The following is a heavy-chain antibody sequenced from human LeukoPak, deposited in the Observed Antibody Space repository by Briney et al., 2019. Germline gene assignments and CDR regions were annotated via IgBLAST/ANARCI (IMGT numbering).Heavy chain of an antibody. CDR3: ARDAPSQYYYNGMDV. V-gene: IGHV3-66*02. Sequence: GGSLRLSCAASGFTVSSNYMSWVRQAPGKGLEWVSVIYSGGSTYYADSVKGRFTISRDNSKNTLYLQMNSLRAEDTAVYYCARDAPSQYYYNGMDVWGQGTTVTVSS. CDR2: IYSGGST. J-gene: IGHJ6*02. CDR1: GFTVSSNY.